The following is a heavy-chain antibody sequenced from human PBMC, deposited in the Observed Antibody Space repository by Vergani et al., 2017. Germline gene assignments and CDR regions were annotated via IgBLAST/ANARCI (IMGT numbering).Heavy chain of an antibody. J-gene: IGHJ6*02. CDR1: GGSISSGGYY. CDR2: IYYSGST. CDR3: AVNFWSGYYFGRFYYYGMDV. V-gene: IGHV4-31*03. D-gene: IGHD3-3*01. Sequence: QVQLQESGPGLVKPSQTLSLTCTVSGGSISSGGYYWSWIRQHPGKGLEWIGYIYYSGSTYYNPYLKSRVTISVDTSKNHFSLKLSSVTAADTAVYYCAVNFWSGYYFGRFYYYGMDVWGQGTTVTVSS.